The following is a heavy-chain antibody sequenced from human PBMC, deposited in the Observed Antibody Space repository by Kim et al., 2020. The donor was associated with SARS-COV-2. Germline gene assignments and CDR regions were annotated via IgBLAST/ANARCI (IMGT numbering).Heavy chain of an antibody. J-gene: IGHJ5*02. CDR2: IGPNSGGT. Sequence: ASVKVSCKASGYTFTGYYIHWVRQAPGQGLEWMGRIGPNSGGTNYAQSFQGRVTMTSDTYTSTTYMELRRLTSDDTAVYDCAKESSSSTYYQWLEPWGQG. D-gene: IGHD1-26*01. CDR3: AKESSSSTYYQWLEP. V-gene: IGHV1-2*06. CDR1: GYTFTGYY.